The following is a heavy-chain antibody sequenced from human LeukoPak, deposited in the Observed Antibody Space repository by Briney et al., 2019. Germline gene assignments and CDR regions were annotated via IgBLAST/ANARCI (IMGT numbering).Heavy chain of an antibody. CDR2: ISYDGSNK. D-gene: IGHD6-13*01. Sequence: GRSLRLSCAASGFTFSSYGMHWVRQAPGKGLDWVAVISYDGSNKSYGDSVKGRFTISRDNSKNTLYLQMNSLRAEDTAVYYCARDGYSSSWDFDYWGQGTLVTVSS. CDR1: GFTFSSYG. CDR3: ARDGYSSSWDFDY. V-gene: IGHV3-30*03. J-gene: IGHJ4*02.